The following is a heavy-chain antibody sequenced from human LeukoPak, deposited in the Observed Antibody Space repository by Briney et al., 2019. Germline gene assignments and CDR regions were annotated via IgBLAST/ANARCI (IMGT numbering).Heavy chain of an antibody. CDR3: ARMGDFWSGSQQEFDY. Sequence: SETLSLTCTVSGGSISSYYWSWIRQPAGKGLEWIGRIYTSGSTNYNPSLKSRVTISVDTSKNQFSLKLSSVTAADTAVYYCARMGDFWSGSQQEFDYWGQGTLVTVSS. D-gene: IGHD3-3*01. V-gene: IGHV4-4*07. CDR1: GGSISSYY. CDR2: IYTSGST. J-gene: IGHJ4*02.